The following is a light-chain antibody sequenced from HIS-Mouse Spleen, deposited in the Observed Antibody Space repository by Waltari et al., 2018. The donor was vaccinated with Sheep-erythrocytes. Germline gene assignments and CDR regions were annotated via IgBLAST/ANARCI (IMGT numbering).Light chain of an antibody. CDR3: QVWDSSSDPVV. J-gene: IGLJ2*01. V-gene: IGLV3-21*02. Sequence: SYELTQPPSVSVAPGQTARITCGGNNIGSKRVHWYQQKPGQAPVLVVYDVSDRPSGVPERVSGSNAGNTATLTISRVEAGDEADYYCQVWDSSSDPVVFGGGTKLTVL. CDR2: DVS. CDR1: NIGSKR.